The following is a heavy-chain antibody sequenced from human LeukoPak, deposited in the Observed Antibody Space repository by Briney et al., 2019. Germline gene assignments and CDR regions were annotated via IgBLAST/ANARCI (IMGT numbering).Heavy chain of an antibody. CDR3: ARGRRGYYYDSSGTFDY. D-gene: IGHD3-22*01. J-gene: IGHJ4*02. V-gene: IGHV4-59*01. Sequence: SETLSLTCTVSGGSISSYYWSWIRQPPGKGLEWIGYIYYSGSTNYKPSLKSRVTISVDTSKNPFSLKLSSVTAADTAVYYCARGRRGYYYDSSGTFDYWGQGTLVTISS. CDR1: GGSISSYY. CDR2: IYYSGST.